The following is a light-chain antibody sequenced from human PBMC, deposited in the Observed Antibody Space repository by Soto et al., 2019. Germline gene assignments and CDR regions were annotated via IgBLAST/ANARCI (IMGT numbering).Light chain of an antibody. V-gene: IGKV4-1*01. J-gene: IGKJ2*01. Sequence: DIVMTQSPDSLAVSLGERATINCKSSQSVLYSSNNKNYLAWYQQKPGQPPTLLIYWASTRESGVPDRFSGSGAGTEFTLTSSSLQAEDGDVYYFQQSDSTPQPFGQGTNLQIK. CDR2: WAS. CDR1: QSVLYSSNNKNY. CDR3: QQSDSTPQP.